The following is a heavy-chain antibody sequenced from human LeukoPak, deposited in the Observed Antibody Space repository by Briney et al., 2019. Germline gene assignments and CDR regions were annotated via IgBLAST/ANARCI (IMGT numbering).Heavy chain of an antibody. Sequence: SETLSLTRTVSGGSIRSSGYYWGWIRLPPGKGLEWNGNVYYTGSSYYNPSLKSGATTSVDTSKNQFSLKLNSVTAADTAVYYCARRITAVAGSYFDSSGQGNLGTASS. V-gene: IGHV4-39*01. D-gene: IGHD6-19*01. CDR3: ARRITAVAGSYFDS. J-gene: IGHJ4*02. CDR2: VYYTGSS. CDR1: GGSIRSSGYY.